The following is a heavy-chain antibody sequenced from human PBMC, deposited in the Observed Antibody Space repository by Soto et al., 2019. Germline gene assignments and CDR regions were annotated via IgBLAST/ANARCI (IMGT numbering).Heavy chain of an antibody. Sequence: SETLSLTCTVSGGSISSSSYYWGWIRQPPGKGLEWIGSIYYSGSTYYNPSLKSRVTISVDTSKNQFSLKLSSVTAADTAVYYCHLFGELLNLFDYWGQGTLVTVSS. J-gene: IGHJ4*02. D-gene: IGHD3-10*02. CDR1: GGSISSSSYY. CDR3: HLFGELLNLFDY. CDR2: IYYSGST. V-gene: IGHV4-39*01.